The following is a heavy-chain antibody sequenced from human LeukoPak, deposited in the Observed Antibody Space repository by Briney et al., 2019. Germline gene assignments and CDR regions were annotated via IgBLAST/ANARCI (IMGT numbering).Heavy chain of an antibody. CDR3: ARQQPSFDF. J-gene: IGHJ4*02. Sequence: GGSLRLSCAASGFTFGGYDMNWVRQAPGKGLEWVSYISASGGTIYYADSVKGRFTISRDNAKNSLYLQMSSLRAEDTAIYYCARQQPSFDFWDQGILVTVSS. V-gene: IGHV3-48*03. CDR2: ISASGGTI. D-gene: IGHD6-13*01. CDR1: GFTFGGYD.